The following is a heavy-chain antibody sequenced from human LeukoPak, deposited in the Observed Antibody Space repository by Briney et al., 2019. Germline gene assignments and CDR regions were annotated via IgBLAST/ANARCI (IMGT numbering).Heavy chain of an antibody. CDR2: LYSDGNT. CDR1: GLTIITND. J-gene: IGHJ4*02. V-gene: IGHV3-53*01. D-gene: IGHD1-14*01. CDR3: ARGVEPLAANTLAY. Sequence: GGSLRLSCAASGLTIITNDMTWVRQAPGKGLEWVSVLYSDGNTKYADSVQGRFTISRDNSKNTLYLEMNSLSPDDTAVYYCARGVEPLAANTLAYWGQGTLVTVSS.